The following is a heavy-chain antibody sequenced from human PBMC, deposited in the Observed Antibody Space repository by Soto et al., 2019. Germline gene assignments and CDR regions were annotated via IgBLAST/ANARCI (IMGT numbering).Heavy chain of an antibody. V-gene: IGHV1-69*05. CDR1: GGTFSSYA. D-gene: IGHD3-10*01. J-gene: IGHJ6*02. CDR3: ARDGNPPYPNFFGELLRPDYYYGMDV. CDR2: IIAIYGKA. Sequence: SVKVSCKASGGTFSSYAISWVRQAPGQGLEWMGGIIAIYGKANYAQKLQGRVTITTDTSTSTAYMELRSPRSDDTAVYYCARDGNPPYPNFFGELLRPDYYYGMDVWGQGTMVTVSS.